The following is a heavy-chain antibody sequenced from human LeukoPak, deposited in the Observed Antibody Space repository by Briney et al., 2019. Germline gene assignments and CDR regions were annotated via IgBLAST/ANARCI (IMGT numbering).Heavy chain of an antibody. J-gene: IGHJ3*02. D-gene: IGHD3-22*01. CDR1: GASINSNY. Sequence: SETLSLTCTVSGASINSNYWSWVRQPPGKELEWIGYIFYRGSTIYNPSLTSRVTISIDTSRKQFSLKLTSVTAADTAVYYCARVRVVVNIRDAFDIWGQGTMVTVSS. V-gene: IGHV4-59*01. CDR3: ARVRVVVNIRDAFDI. CDR2: IFYRGST.